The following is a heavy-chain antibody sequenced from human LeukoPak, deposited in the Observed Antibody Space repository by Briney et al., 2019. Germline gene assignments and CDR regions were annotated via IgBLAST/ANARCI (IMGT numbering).Heavy chain of an antibody. J-gene: IGHJ4*02. Sequence: SETLSLTCTVSGGSISSYFGNWIRQPPGKGLEWIGYIHYTGSTNYNPSLKSRVTISKDTSKNQFSLKLTSVTAADTAVYYCARLADSSSWYPDYWGQGTLVTVSS. CDR1: GGSISSYF. CDR2: IHYTGST. V-gene: IGHV4-59*01. D-gene: IGHD6-13*01. CDR3: ARLADSSSWYPDY.